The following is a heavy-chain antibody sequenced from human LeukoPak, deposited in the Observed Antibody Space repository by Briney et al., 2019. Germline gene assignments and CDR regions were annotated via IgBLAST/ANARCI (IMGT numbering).Heavy chain of an antibody. V-gene: IGHV4-34*01. Sequence: SETLSLTCAVHGGSFSGYYWSWIRQPPGKGLEWIGEINHSGSTNYNPSLKSRVTISVDTSKNQFSLKLSSVTAADTAVYYCARVDSSGYVLDYWGQGTLVTVSS. J-gene: IGHJ4*02. CDR3: ARVDSSGYVLDY. CDR1: GGSFSGYY. D-gene: IGHD3-22*01. CDR2: INHSGST.